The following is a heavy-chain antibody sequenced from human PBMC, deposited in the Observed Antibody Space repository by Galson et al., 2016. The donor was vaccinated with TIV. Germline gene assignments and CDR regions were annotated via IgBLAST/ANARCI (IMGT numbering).Heavy chain of an antibody. CDR2: IIPLLGVT. CDR1: GDTFDSYA. J-gene: IGHJ6*04. D-gene: IGHD3-22*01. Sequence: SVKVSCKASGDTFDSYAISWVRQAPGQGLEWMGRIIPLLGVTNYAQSFQGRVTISADTSTSTVYMDLSNLRSDDTAVYYCARDRGSMTMILVADYFYAMGVWGKGTTVTLS. V-gene: IGHV1-69*04. CDR3: ARDRGSMTMILVADYFYAMGV.